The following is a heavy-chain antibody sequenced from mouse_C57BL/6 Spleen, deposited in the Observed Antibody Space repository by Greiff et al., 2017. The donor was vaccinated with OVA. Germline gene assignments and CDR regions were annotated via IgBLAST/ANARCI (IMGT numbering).Heavy chain of an antibody. CDR1: GFTFSDYG. V-gene: IGHV5-17*01. CDR3: ARSPYYYGSSWGFAY. Sequence: DVKLVESGGGLVKPGGSLKLSCAASGFTFSDYGMHWVRQAPEKGLEWVAYISSGSSTIYYADTVKGRFTISRDNAKNTLFLQMTSLRSEDTAMYYCARSPYYYGSSWGFAYWGQGTLVTVSA. J-gene: IGHJ3*01. CDR2: ISSGSSTI. D-gene: IGHD1-1*01.